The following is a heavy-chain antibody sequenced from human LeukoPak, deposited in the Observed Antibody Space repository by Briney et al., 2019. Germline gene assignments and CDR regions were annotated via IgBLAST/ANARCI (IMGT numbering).Heavy chain of an antibody. J-gene: IGHJ4*02. Sequence: PGRSLRLSCAASGFTFSSYAMHWVRQAPGKGLEWVAVISYDGSNKYYADSVKGRFTISRDNSKNTLSLQMNSLRAEDAAVYYCAKTSVTTRGPCDYWGQGTLVTVSS. CDR2: ISYDGSNK. D-gene: IGHD4-11*01. V-gene: IGHV3-30-3*02. CDR3: AKTSVTTRGPCDY. CDR1: GFTFSSYA.